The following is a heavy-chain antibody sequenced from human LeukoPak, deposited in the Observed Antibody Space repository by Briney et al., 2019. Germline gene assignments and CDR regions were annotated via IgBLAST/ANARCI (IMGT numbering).Heavy chain of an antibody. V-gene: IGHV3-23*01. CDR1: GFTFSSYS. CDR2: IGGSGGST. CDR3: AKLVGPTGWGCFDY. D-gene: IGHD1-26*01. J-gene: IGHJ4*02. Sequence: GGSLRLSCAASGFTFSSYSMNWVRQAPGKGLEWVSAIGGSGGSTYYADSVKGRFTISRDNSKNTLYLQMNSLRAEDTAVYYCAKLVGPTGWGCFDYWGQGTLVTVSS.